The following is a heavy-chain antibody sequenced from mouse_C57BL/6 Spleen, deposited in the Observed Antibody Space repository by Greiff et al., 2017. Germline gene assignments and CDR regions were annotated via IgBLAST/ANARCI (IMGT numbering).Heavy chain of an antibody. J-gene: IGHJ3*01. CDR3: ARERAFDYGSSYPFAY. CDR1: GYTFTSYW. Sequence: VQLQQPGAELVKPGASVKLSCKASGYTFTSYWMHWVKQRPGRGLEWIGRIDPNSGGTKYNEKFKSKDTLTVDKPSSTAYMQLSSLTSEDSAVYYCARERAFDYGSSYPFAYWGQGTLVTVSA. CDR2: IDPNSGGT. D-gene: IGHD1-1*01. V-gene: IGHV1-72*01.